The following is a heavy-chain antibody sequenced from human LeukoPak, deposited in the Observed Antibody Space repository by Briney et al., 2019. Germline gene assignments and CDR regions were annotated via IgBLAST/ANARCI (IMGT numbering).Heavy chain of an antibody. CDR1: GGSISSSSYY. J-gene: IGHJ4*02. CDR3: ARHPYDILTGYNYYFDY. V-gene: IGHV4-39*01. CDR2: IYYSGST. D-gene: IGHD3-9*01. Sequence: SETLSLTCTVSGGSISSSSYYWGWIRPPPGKGLEWIGSIYYSGSTYYNPSLKSRVTIFVDTSKNQFSLKMSSVTAADTAVYYCARHPYDILTGYNYYFDYWGQGTLVTVSS.